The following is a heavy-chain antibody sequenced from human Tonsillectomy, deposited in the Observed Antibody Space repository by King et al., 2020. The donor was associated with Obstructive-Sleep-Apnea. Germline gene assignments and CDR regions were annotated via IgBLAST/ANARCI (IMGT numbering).Heavy chain of an antibody. CDR2: IRYDGSNK. CDR3: AKDTSSVAY. Sequence: VQLVESGGCVVQPGGSLRLSCAASGFIFSNYAMHLVRQAPGKGLEWVAFIRYDGSNKYYADSVKGRFTTSRDNSKNTFYLQMNSLRTDDTAVYYCAKDTSSVAYWGQGTLVTASS. V-gene: IGHV3-30*02. J-gene: IGHJ4*02. D-gene: IGHD2-2*01. CDR1: GFIFSNYA.